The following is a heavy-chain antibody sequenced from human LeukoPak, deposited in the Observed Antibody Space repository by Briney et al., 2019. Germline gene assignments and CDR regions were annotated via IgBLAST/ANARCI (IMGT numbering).Heavy chain of an antibody. J-gene: IGHJ6*02. Sequence: ASVKVSCKASGGTFSSYSISWVRQAPGQGLEWMGGIIPIFDTADYAQKFQGRVTITADESTSTAYMELSSLRSEDTAVFYCARISLGAVWGYYYGMDVWGQGTTVTVSS. V-gene: IGHV1-69*13. CDR1: GGTFSSYS. CDR3: ARISLGAVWGYYYGMDV. D-gene: IGHD3-16*01. CDR2: IIPIFDTA.